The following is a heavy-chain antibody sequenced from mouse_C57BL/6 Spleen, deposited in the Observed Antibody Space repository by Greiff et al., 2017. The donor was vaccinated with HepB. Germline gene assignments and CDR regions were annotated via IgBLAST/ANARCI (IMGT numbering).Heavy chain of an antibody. CDR1: GFSLTSYG. J-gene: IGHJ4*01. Sequence: QVQLKQSGPGLVQPSQSLSITCTVSGFSLTSYGVHWVRQSPGKGLEWLGVIWRGGSTDYNAAFMSRLSITKDNSKSPVFFKMNSLQADDTAIYYCAKNGESYYGQGDAMDYWGQGTSVTVSS. D-gene: IGHD2-1*01. CDR3: AKNGESYYGQGDAMDY. CDR2: IWRGGST. V-gene: IGHV2-5*01.